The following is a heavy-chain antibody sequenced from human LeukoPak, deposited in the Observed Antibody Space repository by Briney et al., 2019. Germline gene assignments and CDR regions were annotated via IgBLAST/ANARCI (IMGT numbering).Heavy chain of an antibody. J-gene: IGHJ4*02. CDR2: ISSSSSYI. CDR3: ARALYGSGSYYY. V-gene: IGHV3-21*01. Sequence: GGSLRLSCAASGFTFSSYSINWVRQAPGKGLEWVSSISSSSSYIYYADSVKGRFTISRDNAKNSLYLQMNSLRVEDTAVYYCARALYGSGSYYYWGQGTLVTVSS. D-gene: IGHD3-10*01. CDR1: GFTFSSYS.